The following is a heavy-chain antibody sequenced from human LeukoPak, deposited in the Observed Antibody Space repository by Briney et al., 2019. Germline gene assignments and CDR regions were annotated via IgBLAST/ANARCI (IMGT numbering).Heavy chain of an antibody. CDR1: GFTFSSYG. V-gene: IGHV3-33*01. Sequence: GGSLRLSCAASGFTFSSYGMHWVRQAPGKGLEWVAVIWYDGSNKYYADSEKGRFTISRDNSKNTLYLQMNSLRAEDTAVYYCARLNYDFWSGYYFDYWGQGTLVTVSS. CDR2: IWYDGSNK. J-gene: IGHJ4*02. D-gene: IGHD3-3*01. CDR3: ARLNYDFWSGYYFDY.